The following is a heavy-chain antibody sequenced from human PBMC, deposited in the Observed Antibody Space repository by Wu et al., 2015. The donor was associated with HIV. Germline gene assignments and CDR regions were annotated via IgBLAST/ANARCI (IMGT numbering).Heavy chain of an antibody. J-gene: IGHJ5*02. V-gene: IGHV1-69*12. CDR1: GGTFSNYV. CDR3: ARDGREGVNPACQWLDP. D-gene: IGHD3-10*01. CDR2: IIPIANIV. Sequence: QVQLLQSGADVKKPGSSVKISCKSSGGTFSNYVIGWVRQAPGQGFEWMGGIIPIANIVNYAQRFQGRVTLTADASTSTAYMELSGLRSADTAIYYCARDGREGVNPACQWLDPWGQGTLVTVSS.